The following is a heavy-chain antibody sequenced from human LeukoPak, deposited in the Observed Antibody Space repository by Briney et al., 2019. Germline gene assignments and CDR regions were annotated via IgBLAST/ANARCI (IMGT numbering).Heavy chain of an antibody. CDR2: INHSGST. D-gene: IGHD2-2*01. CDR3: ARRGGYCSSTSCYRNWFDP. V-gene: IGHV4-34*01. J-gene: IGHJ5*02. CDR1: GWSFSGYY. Sequence: SETLSLTCAVYGWSFSGYYWSWIRQPPGKGLEWIGEINHSGSTNYNPSLKSRVTISVDTSKNQFSLKLSSVTAADTVVYYCARRGGYCSSTSCYRNWFDPWGQGTLVTVSS.